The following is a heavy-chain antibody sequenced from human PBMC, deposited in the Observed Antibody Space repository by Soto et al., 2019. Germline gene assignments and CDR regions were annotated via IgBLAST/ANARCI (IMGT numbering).Heavy chain of an antibody. Sequence: PSQTLSLTCAISVDSVSSNSAAWNWIRQSPSRGLEWLGRTYYRSKWYNDYAVSVKSRITINPDTSKNQFSLQLNSVTPEDTAVYYCARERFLEWLLGNFDYWGQGTLVTVSS. V-gene: IGHV6-1*01. CDR2: TYYRSKWYN. CDR3: ARERFLEWLLGNFDY. CDR1: VDSVSSNSAA. D-gene: IGHD3-3*01. J-gene: IGHJ4*02.